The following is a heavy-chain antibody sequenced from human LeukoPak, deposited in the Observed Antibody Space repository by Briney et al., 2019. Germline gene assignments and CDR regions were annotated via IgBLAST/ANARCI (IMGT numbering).Heavy chain of an antibody. V-gene: IGHV5-51*01. CDR2: IYPGDSVI. CDR1: GYSFSSYW. Sequence: GESLKISCKGSGYSFSSYWIGWVRQMPGKGPEWMVIIYPGDSVIKYSPSFEGQVTISADKSNSTAYLQWSSLKASDTAMYYCARRSSSGGYYFDYWGQGTLVTVSS. D-gene: IGHD3-16*01. CDR3: ARRSSSGGYYFDY. J-gene: IGHJ4*02.